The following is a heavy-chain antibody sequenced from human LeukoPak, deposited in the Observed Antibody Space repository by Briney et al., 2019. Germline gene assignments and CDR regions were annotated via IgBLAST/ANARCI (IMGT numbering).Heavy chain of an antibody. CDR3: ASLPTSRYRTWFDP. V-gene: IGHV4-39*01. CDR1: GXSLSSSEDF. CDR2: IYYSGSS. J-gene: IGHJ5*02. D-gene: IGHD2-2*01. Sequence: SETLSLTCTVSGXSLSSSEDFWGSVRQPPGEGLEWIGNIYYSGSSYYNPSLQGRVTVSLDTSKNQFSLKLSSVTAADTAVYYCASLPTSRYRTWFDPWGQGTLVTVSS.